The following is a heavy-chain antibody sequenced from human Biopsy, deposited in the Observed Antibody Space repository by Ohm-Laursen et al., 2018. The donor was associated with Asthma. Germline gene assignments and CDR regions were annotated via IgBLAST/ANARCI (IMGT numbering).Heavy chain of an antibody. Sequence: GTLSLTCSVYGGSISSFYWSLIRQSPEKGLEWMGYVYWTGSTNYNPSLKSRITMSVDTSKNRMFLELTSVTAADTAIYYCVRAVRNEQWLAPFDYWGQGKPVTVSS. CDR3: VRAVRNEQWLAPFDY. CDR2: VYWTGST. V-gene: IGHV4-59*01. D-gene: IGHD6-19*01. CDR1: GGSISSFY. J-gene: IGHJ4*02.